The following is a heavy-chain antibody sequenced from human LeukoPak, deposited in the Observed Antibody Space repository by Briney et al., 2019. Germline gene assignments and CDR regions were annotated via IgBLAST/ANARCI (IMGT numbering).Heavy chain of an antibody. CDR1: GFTVSSNY. D-gene: IGHD3/OR15-3a*01. Sequence: GGSLRPSCAASGFTVSSNYMSWVRQAPGKGLEWVSVIYSGGSTYYADSVKGRFTISRDNSKNTLYLQMNSLRVEDTAVYYCAGGRDRTELYFDSWGQGTLVTVSS. V-gene: IGHV3-53*01. CDR3: AGGRDRTELYFDS. CDR2: IYSGGST. J-gene: IGHJ4*02.